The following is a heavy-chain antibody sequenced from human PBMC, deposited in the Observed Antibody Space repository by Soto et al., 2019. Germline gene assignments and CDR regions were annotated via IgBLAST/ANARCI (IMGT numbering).Heavy chain of an antibody. Sequence: GGSLRLSCAASGFTFSSYAMHWVRQAPGKGLEWVAVISYDGSNKYYADSVKGRFTISRDNSKNTLYLQMNSLRAEDTAVYYCAREERWLLAFDYWGQGTLVTVSS. CDR1: GFTFSSYA. J-gene: IGHJ4*02. D-gene: IGHD5-12*01. V-gene: IGHV3-30-3*01. CDR3: AREERWLLAFDY. CDR2: ISYDGSNK.